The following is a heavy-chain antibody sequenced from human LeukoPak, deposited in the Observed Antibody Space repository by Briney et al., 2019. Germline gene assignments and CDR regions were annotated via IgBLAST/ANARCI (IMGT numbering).Heavy chain of an antibody. CDR3: ANMVVSYGLYYDFWSGYPWMGFDP. CDR1: GFTFSSYA. Sequence: GGSLRLSCAASGFTFSSYAMSWVRQAPGKGLEWVSAINGSGGSTYYAASVKGRFTISRDNSKNTLYLQMNSLRAEDTAVYYCANMVVSYGLYYDFWSGYPWMGFDPWGQGTLVTVSS. J-gene: IGHJ5*02. CDR2: INGSGGST. V-gene: IGHV3-23*01. D-gene: IGHD3-3*01.